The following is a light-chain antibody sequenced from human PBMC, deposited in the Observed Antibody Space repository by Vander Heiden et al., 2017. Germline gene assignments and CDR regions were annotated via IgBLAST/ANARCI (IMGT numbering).Light chain of an antibody. CDR2: RAS. J-gene: IGKJ2*01. Sequence: DIQMTQSPSPLSASVGDRVTISCRASQSIGNSMAWYQQRPAKAPKLLIYRASTLESGVPSRFSGSGSGTEFTLTISSLQPDDFATYYCQQYNGYFAQGTKLEIK. CDR1: QSIGNS. CDR3: QQYNGY. V-gene: IGKV1-5*03.